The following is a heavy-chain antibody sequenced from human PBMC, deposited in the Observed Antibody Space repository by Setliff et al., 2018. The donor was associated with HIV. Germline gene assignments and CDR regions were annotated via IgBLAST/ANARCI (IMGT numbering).Heavy chain of an antibody. CDR2: IIPILGIA. V-gene: IGHV1-69*10. CDR3: ARGESSSWYYNHAFDI. Sequence: GASVKVSCKASGGTFSSYAISWVRQAPGQGLEWMGGIIPILGIANYAQKFQGRVTITADESTSTAYMELSRLRSEDTAVYYCARGESSSWYYNHAFDIWGQVTMGTVSS. J-gene: IGHJ3*02. CDR1: GGTFSSYA. D-gene: IGHD6-13*01.